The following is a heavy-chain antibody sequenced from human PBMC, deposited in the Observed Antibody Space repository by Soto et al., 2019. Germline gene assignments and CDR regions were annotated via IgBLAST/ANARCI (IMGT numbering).Heavy chain of an antibody. CDR3: ASFQRLEYNWNEYYFDY. J-gene: IGHJ4*02. V-gene: IGHV1-8*01. CDR1: GSTFTSYD. Sequence: ASVKVSCKASGSTFTSYDINWVRQATGQGLEWMGCMNPNSGNTGYAQKFQGRVTMTRNNSISTAYMELSSLRSEDTAVYYCASFQRLEYNWNEYYFDYWGQGTLVTVSS. D-gene: IGHD1-20*01. CDR2: MNPNSGNT.